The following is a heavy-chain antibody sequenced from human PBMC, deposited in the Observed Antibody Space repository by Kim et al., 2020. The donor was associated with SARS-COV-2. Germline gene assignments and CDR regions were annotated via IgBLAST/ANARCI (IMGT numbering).Heavy chain of an antibody. CDR1: GGTFSSYA. D-gene: IGHD3-16*02. Sequence: SVKVSCKASGGTFSSYAISWVRQAPGQGLEWMGGIIPIFGTANYAQKFQGRVTITADKSTSTAYMELSSLRSEDTAVYYCARDRSFDYDDYVWGSYRYWYFDLWGRGTLVTVSS. CDR2: IIPIFGTA. CDR3: ARDRSFDYDDYVWGSYRYWYFDL. V-gene: IGHV1-69*06. J-gene: IGHJ2*01.